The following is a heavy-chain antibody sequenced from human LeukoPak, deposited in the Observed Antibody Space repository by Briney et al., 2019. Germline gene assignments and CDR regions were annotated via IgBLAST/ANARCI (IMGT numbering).Heavy chain of an antibody. CDR2: INNDGSST. D-gene: IGHD1-26*01. J-gene: IGHJ4*02. V-gene: IGHV3-74*01. CDR1: GFTFSRYW. Sequence: GGSLRLSCAASGFTFSRYWMHWVRQAPGNGLVWVSRINNDGSSTVYADSVKGRFTISRDNAKNTVYLQMNSLRVEDTAVYYCARGEPNHSYFKWGQGTLVSVSS. CDR3: ARGEPNHSYFK.